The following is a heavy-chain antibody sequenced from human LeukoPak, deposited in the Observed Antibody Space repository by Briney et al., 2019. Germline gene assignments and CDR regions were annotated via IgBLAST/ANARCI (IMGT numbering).Heavy chain of an antibody. CDR2: ISSSGSTK. D-gene: IGHD2-2*01. Sequence: PGGSLRLSCAASGFTFSDYYMSWIRQAPGKGLEWVSYISSSGSTKHYADSVKGRFTISRDNAKDSLYLQMNSLRAEDTAVYYCARDPQDIVVVPAANGMDVWGQGTTVTVSS. CDR3: ARDPQDIVVVPAANGMDV. CDR1: GFTFSDYY. J-gene: IGHJ6*02. V-gene: IGHV3-11*01.